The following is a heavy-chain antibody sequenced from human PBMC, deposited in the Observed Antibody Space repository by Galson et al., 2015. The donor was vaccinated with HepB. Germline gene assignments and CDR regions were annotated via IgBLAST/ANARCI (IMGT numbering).Heavy chain of an antibody. D-gene: IGHD1-7*01. CDR1: GFTFSTYA. CDR3: ARDVELTTTYFSNY. Sequence: SLRLSCAASGFTFSTYAMQWVRQAPGKGLEWLAAISYDGRNTFYGDSVRGRFTIARDNSDNTLYLQMNSLRPDDTGFYYCARDVELTTTYFSNYWGQGTLVTVSS. J-gene: IGHJ4*02. V-gene: IGHV3-30*04. CDR2: ISYDGRNT.